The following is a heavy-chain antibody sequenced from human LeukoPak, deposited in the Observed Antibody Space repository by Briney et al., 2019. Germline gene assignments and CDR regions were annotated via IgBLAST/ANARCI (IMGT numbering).Heavy chain of an antibody. Sequence: GGSVRLSCAASGFTFSSYSMNWVRQAPGKGLEWVSSISSSSSYIYYADSVKGRSTISRDNAKNSLYLQMNSLRAEDTAVYYCARDPSSGWYRYFDYWGQGTLVTVSS. J-gene: IGHJ4*02. CDR3: ARDPSSGWYRYFDY. D-gene: IGHD6-19*01. CDR1: GFTFSSYS. CDR2: ISSSSSYI. V-gene: IGHV3-21*01.